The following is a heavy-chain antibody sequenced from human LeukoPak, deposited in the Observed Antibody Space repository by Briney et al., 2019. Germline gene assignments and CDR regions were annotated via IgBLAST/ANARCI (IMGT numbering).Heavy chain of an antibody. D-gene: IGHD3-22*01. V-gene: IGHV3-23*01. J-gene: IGHJ5*02. CDR2: ISGSGGST. CDR1: GFTFSSYA. CDR3: ANDDYDSSGYSLNWFDP. Sequence: QPGGSLRLSCAASGFTFSSYAMSWVRQAPGKGLEWVSAISGSGGSTYYADSVKGRFTISRDNSKNTLYLQMNSLRAEDTAVYYRANDDYDSSGYSLNWFDPWGQGTLVTVSS.